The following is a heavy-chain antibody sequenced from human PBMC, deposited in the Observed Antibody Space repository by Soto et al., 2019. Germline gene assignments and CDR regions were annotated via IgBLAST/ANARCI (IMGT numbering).Heavy chain of an antibody. V-gene: IGHV3-64*01. CDR1: GFTFSSYA. CDR3: ARAGNWNYREVDAFDI. Sequence: GGSLRLSCAASGFTFSSYAMHWVRQAPGKGLEYVSAISSNGGSTYYANSVKGRFTISRDNSKNTLYLQMGSLRAEDMAVYYCARAGNWNYREVDAFDIWGQGTMVTVSS. J-gene: IGHJ3*02. D-gene: IGHD1-7*01. CDR2: ISSNGGST.